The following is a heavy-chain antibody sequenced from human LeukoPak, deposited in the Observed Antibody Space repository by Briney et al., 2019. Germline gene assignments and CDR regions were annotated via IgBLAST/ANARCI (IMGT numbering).Heavy chain of an antibody. CDR3: ARVWYGELKVDV. CDR2: IIGSGGNT. D-gene: IGHD3-10*01. CDR1: GFTFSNYA. Sequence: SGGSLRLSFEASGFTFSNYAMRWVRQAPGKGLEWVSTIIGSGGNTYYADSVKGRFTISRDNSKNTLSLQMNSLRAEDTAVYYCARVWYGELKVDVWGQGTTVTVSS. V-gene: IGHV3-23*01. J-gene: IGHJ6*02.